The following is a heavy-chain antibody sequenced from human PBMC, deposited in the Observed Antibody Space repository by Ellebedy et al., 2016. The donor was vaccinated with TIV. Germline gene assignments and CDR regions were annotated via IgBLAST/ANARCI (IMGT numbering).Heavy chain of an antibody. Sequence: PGGSLRLSCAAPGFIFSSYGMHWVRQAPGKGLEWVAVIWRDGSKKYYADSVKGRFTISRDNSKNTLYLQMNSLRADDTALYYCTNWESWGQGTLVTVSS. J-gene: IGHJ5*02. CDR3: TNWES. V-gene: IGHV3-33*06. CDR1: GFIFSSYG. CDR2: IWRDGSKK. D-gene: IGHD1-26*01.